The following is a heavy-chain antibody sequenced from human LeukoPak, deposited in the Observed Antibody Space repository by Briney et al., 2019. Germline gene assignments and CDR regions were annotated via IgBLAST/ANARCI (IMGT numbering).Heavy chain of an antibody. V-gene: IGHV3-21*01. J-gene: IGHJ6*03. D-gene: IGHD2-21*01. CDR2: ISSSSSYI. CDR1: GVTFSSYS. CDR3: ARDYSYYYYYMDV. Sequence: PGGSLRLSCAAPGVTFSSYSMNWVRQAPGKGLEWVSSISSSSSYIYYAGSVKGRFTISRDNAKNSLYLQMNSLRAEDTAVYHCARDYSYYYYYMDVWGKGTTVTVSS.